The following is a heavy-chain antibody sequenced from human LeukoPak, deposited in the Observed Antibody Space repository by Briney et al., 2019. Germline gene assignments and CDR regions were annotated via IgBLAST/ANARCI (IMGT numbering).Heavy chain of an antibody. CDR2: IIPILGIA. D-gene: IGHD3-10*01. J-gene: IGHJ6*02. CDR1: GGTFSSYT. V-gene: IGHV1-69*04. CDR3: ARDLRDGSGSPDYYCGMDV. Sequence: ASVKVSCKASGGTFSSYTISWVRQAPGQGLEWMGRIIPILGIANYAQKFQGRVTITADKSTSTAYMELSSLRSEDTAVYYCARDLRDGSGSPDYYCGMDVWGQGTTVTVSS.